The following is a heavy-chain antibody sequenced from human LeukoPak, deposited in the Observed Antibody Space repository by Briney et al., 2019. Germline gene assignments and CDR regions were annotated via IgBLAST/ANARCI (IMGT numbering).Heavy chain of an antibody. J-gene: IGHJ4*02. Sequence: SQTLSLTCTVSGGSISSGDYYWSWIRQPPGKGLEWIGYIYYSGSTYYNPSLKSRFTISVDTSKNQFSLKLSSVTAADTAVYYCAREPFAPYYYDSSGYEFDYWGQGTLVTVSS. V-gene: IGHV4-30-4*08. D-gene: IGHD3-22*01. CDR2: IYYSGST. CDR1: GGSISSGDYY. CDR3: AREPFAPYYYDSSGYEFDY.